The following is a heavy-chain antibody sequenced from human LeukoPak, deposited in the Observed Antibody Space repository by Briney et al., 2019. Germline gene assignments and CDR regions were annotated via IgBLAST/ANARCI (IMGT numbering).Heavy chain of an antibody. CDR1: GYSISSGYY. D-gene: IGHD4-17*01. Sequence: SETLSLTCTVFGYSISSGYYWGWIRQPPGKGLEWIGSIYHSGSTYYNPSLKSRVTISVDTSKNQFSLKLSSVTAADTAVYYCARDLIDGDYFYFDYWGQGTLVTVSS. J-gene: IGHJ4*02. CDR2: IYHSGST. CDR3: ARDLIDGDYFYFDY. V-gene: IGHV4-38-2*02.